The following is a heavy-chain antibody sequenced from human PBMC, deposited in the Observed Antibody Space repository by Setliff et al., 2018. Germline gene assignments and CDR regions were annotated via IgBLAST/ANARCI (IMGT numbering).Heavy chain of an antibody. V-gene: IGHV4-59*08. CDR2: MSYRGSN. J-gene: IGHJ5*02. CDR1: GGPVTRYS. Sequence: PSETLSLTCNVSGGPVTRYSWTWIRQPPGRGLEWIGSMSYRGSNDYNPSLKSRVTMSIHTSKNQFSLSLSSVTAADTAVYYCARQKPVSLYDNMVGFDPWGQGTLVTVSS. CDR3: ARQKPVSLYDNMVGFDP. D-gene: IGHD3-22*01.